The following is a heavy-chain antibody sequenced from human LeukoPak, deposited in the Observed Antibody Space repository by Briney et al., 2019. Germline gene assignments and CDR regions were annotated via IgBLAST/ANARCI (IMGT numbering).Heavy chain of an antibody. CDR3: AKHPSSITMIVVVDAFDI. J-gene: IGHJ3*02. V-gene: IGHV3-23*01. CDR2: ISGSGGST. Sequence: PGGSLRLSCAASGFTFSSYAMSWVRQAPGKGLEWVSAISGSGGSTYYADSVKGRFTISRDNSKNTLYLQMNSLRAEDTAVYYCAKHPSSITMIVVVDAFDIWGQGTMVTVSS. D-gene: IGHD3-22*01. CDR1: GFTFSSYA.